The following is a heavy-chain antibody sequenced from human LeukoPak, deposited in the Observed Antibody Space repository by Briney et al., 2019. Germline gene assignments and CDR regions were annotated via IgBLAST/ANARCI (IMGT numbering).Heavy chain of an antibody. CDR2: INTDGSST. CDR3: ARSSRKGERGGLDY. V-gene: IGHV3-74*01. CDR1: XFTFSSYW. D-gene: IGHD1-14*01. Sequence: LXXXASXFTFSSYWMHWVRQAPGXXXXXVSXINTDGSSTSYADSVKGRFTISRDNAKNTLYLQMDSLRAEDTAVYYCARSSRKGERGGLDYWGQGTLVTVSS. J-gene: IGHJ4*02.